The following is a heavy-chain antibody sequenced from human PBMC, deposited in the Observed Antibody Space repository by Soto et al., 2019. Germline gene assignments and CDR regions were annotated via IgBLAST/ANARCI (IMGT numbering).Heavy chain of an antibody. D-gene: IGHD1-1*01. Sequence: GGSLRLSCAASGFTFSSYSMNWVRQAPGKGLEWVSSISGSGGSTYYADSVKGRFAISRDNSKNTLYLQINSLRVEDTAVYYCAKMEGPTAYYYAMDVWGQGTTVTVSS. V-gene: IGHV3-23*01. J-gene: IGHJ6*02. CDR3: AKMEGPTAYYYAMDV. CDR1: GFTFSSYS. CDR2: ISGSGGST.